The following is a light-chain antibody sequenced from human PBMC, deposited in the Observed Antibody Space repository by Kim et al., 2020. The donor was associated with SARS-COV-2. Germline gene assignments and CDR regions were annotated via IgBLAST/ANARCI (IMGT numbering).Light chain of an antibody. CDR2: KAS. CDR1: QSITSS. CDR3: QQYSSYALT. J-gene: IGKJ4*01. Sequence: DIQMTQSPSTLSASVGDRVTITCRASQSITSSLAWYQQKPGKAPKLLIYKASSLESVVPSRFSGSGSGTEFTLTISSLQPDDFATYYCQQYSSYALTFGGGTKVDIK. V-gene: IGKV1-5*03.